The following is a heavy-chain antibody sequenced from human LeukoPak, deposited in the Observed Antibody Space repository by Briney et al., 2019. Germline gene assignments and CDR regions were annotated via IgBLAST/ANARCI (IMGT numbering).Heavy chain of an antibody. CDR3: ARGGKFVDY. D-gene: IGHD3-10*01. CDR1: GFTFSNFG. CDR2: VSYDGSNK. J-gene: IGHJ4*02. V-gene: IGHV3-30*03. Sequence: GGSLRLSCVASGFTFSNFGMHWVRQAPGKGLEWVAVVSYDGSNKFYADSVKGRFTISRDNSKNTLYLQMNSLRAEDTAVYYCARGGKFVDYWGQGTLVTVSS.